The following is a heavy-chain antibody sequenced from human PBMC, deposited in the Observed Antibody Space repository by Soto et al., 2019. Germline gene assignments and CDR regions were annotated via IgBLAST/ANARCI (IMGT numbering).Heavy chain of an antibody. CDR1: GGSFSGYY. J-gene: IGHJ4*02. D-gene: IGHD3-9*01. CDR3: ARGGIKTWYFDWLSPFDY. CDR2: INHSGST. V-gene: IGHV4-34*01. Sequence: SETLSLTCAVYGGSFSGYYWSWIRQPPGKGLEWIGEINHSGSTNYNPSLKSRVTISVDTSKNQFSLKLSSVTAADTAVYYCARGGIKTWYFDWLSPFDYWGQGTLVTVSS.